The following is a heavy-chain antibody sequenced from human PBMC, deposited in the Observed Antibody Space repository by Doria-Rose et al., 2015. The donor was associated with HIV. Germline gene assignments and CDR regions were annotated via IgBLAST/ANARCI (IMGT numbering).Heavy chain of an antibody. CDR3: ARVGWELLYFFDY. CDR2: IRSKAYGGTK. Sequence: VQLVQSGGVLVQPGRSLRLSCTASGYTFGDHAMSWFRQASGKGLEWIGFIRSKAYGGTKEYAASVKGRVTISRDDSKSIAYLQLNSLKTEDTAVYFCARVGWELLYFFDYWGQGTRGTGSS. V-gene: IGHV3-49*03. J-gene: IGHJ4*02. CDR1: GYTFGDHA. D-gene: IGHD1-26*01.